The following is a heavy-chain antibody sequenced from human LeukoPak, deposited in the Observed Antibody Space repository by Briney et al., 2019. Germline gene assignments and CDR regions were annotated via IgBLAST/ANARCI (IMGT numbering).Heavy chain of an antibody. CDR1: GFTFSTYT. J-gene: IGHJ3*02. V-gene: IGHV3-48*01. CDR3: ARGPYGDYVDAFGI. Sequence: PGGSLRLSCAASGFTFSTYTMNWVRQAPGKGLEWVSYISSSSSIIYYADSVKGRFTISRDNAKNSLYLQMNSLRAEDTAMYYCARGPYGDYVDAFGIWGQGTMVTVSS. CDR2: ISSSSSII. D-gene: IGHD4-17*01.